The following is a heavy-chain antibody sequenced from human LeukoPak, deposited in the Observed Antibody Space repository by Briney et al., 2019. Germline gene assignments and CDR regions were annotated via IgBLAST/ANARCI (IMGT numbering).Heavy chain of an antibody. J-gene: IGHJ4*02. V-gene: IGHV3-23*01. CDR1: GFTFSSYG. CDR2: ISGSGGST. CDR3: AKDRHIVVVTAIN. Sequence: GGSLRLSCAASGFTFSSYGMHWVRQAPGKGLEWVSAISGSGGSTYYADSVKGRFTISRDNSKNTLYLQMNSLRAEDTAVYYCAKDRHIVVVTAINWGQGTLVTVSS. D-gene: IGHD2-21*02.